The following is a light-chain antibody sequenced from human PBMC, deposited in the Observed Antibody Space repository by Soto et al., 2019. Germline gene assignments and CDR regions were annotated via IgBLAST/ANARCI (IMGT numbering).Light chain of an antibody. Sequence: ESVLTQSPATLYLSAGERDTLSCRASQSVGSDLAWYQQKPGLPPRVLIYDASNRATGIPARISGSGSGTDYTLTISSLEPEDLAVYYCLQRYHWQYSFGQRTRLEI. CDR1: QSVGSD. J-gene: IGKJ2*01. CDR2: DAS. V-gene: IGKV3-11*01. CDR3: LQRYHWQYS.